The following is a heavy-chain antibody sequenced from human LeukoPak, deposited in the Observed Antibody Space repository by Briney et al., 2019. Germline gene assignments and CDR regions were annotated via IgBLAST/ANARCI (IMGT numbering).Heavy chain of an antibody. V-gene: IGHV3-7*03. CDR3: VKNDGWFHLAQ. CDR2: IKTDGSET. D-gene: IGHD6-19*01. J-gene: IGHJ4*02. Sequence: GGSLRLSCAASGFYFRDHWMDWVRQAPGKGLEWVGHIKTDGSETYYLDSLKGRISISRDNTNNALYLQMNSLRVEDTAVYYCVKNDGWFHLAQWGQGTLVTVSS. CDR1: GFYFRDHW.